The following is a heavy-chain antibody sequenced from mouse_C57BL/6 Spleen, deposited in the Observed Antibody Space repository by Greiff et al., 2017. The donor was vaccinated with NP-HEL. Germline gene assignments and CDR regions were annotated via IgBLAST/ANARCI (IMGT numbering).Heavy chain of an antibody. J-gene: IGHJ3*01. V-gene: IGHV5-4*01. CDR3: ARDDYDGGFAY. CDR2: ISDGGSYT. Sequence: DVKLQESGGGLVKPGGSLKLSCAASGFTFSSYAMSWVRQTPEKRLEWVATISDGGSYTYYPDNVKCRFTISRDNAKNNLYLQMSHLKSEDTAMYYCARDDYDGGFAYWGQGTLVTVSA. D-gene: IGHD2-4*01. CDR1: GFTFSSYA.